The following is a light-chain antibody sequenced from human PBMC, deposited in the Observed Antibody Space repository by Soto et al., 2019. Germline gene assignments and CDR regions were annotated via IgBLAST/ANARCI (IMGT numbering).Light chain of an antibody. J-gene: IGKJ1*01. CDR1: QSVNSNY. CDR2: GAS. CDR3: QQYGSSPPT. Sequence: ESVLAQSPGTLSLSPGERATLSCRASQSVNSNYLTWYQQKPGQAPRLLFYGASSRATGIPDRFSGSGSGTDFTLTISRLEPEDFAVYYCQQYGSSPPTFGQGTKVEIK. V-gene: IGKV3-20*01.